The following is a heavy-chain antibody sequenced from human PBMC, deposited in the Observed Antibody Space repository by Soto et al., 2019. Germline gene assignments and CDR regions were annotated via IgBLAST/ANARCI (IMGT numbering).Heavy chain of an antibody. J-gene: IGHJ6*02. CDR1: GFTFRNYR. D-gene: IGHD4-17*01. CDR2: ISFDGSSK. V-gene: IGHV3-30-3*01. CDR3: AREDLRPPSNYYGMDV. Sequence: PGGSLRLSCAASGFTFRNYRMHWVRQAPGKGLEWVALISFDGSSKYYADSVKGRFTISRDNSKNTVYVQMNSLRGEDTAVYYCAREDLRPPSNYYGMDVWGQGTTVTVSS.